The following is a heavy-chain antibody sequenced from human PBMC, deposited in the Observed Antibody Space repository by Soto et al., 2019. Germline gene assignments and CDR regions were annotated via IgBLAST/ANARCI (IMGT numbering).Heavy chain of an antibody. V-gene: IGHV4-39*07. Sequence: PSETLSLTCTVSGGSISSSSYYWGWIRQPPGKGLEWIGSIYYSGSTYYNPSLKSRVTISVDTSKNQFSLKLSSVTAADTAVYYCARVGHMVATLPTGYFDYWGQGTLVTVSS. J-gene: IGHJ4*02. CDR3: ARVGHMVATLPTGYFDY. D-gene: IGHD5-12*01. CDR1: GGSISSSSYY. CDR2: IYYSGST.